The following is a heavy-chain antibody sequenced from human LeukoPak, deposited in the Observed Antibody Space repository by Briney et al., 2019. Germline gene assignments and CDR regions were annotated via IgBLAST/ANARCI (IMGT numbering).Heavy chain of an antibody. J-gene: IGHJ2*01. CDR2: IYYSGGT. CDR3: ARLDPNWYFEL. CDR1: GGSFSGYY. Sequence: PSETLSLTCAVYGGSFSGYYWSWIRQPPGEGLECIGYIYYSGGTNYNPSLKRRVSMSVGTSRAQFSLRLSSVTAADTAVYYCARLDPNWYFELWGRGTLVTVSS. V-gene: IGHV4-59*08.